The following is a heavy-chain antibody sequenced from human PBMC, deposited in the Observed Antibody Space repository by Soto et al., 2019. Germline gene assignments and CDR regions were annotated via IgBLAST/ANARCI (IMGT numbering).Heavy chain of an antibody. V-gene: IGHV4-30-4*01. J-gene: IGHJ4*02. CDR1: GGSISSGDYY. D-gene: IGHD3-16*01. Sequence: TLSLTCTVSGGSISSGDYYWSWIRQPPGKGLEWIGYIYYSGSTYYNPSLKSRVTISVDTSKNQFSLKLSSVTAADTAVYYCARGGIGGPGDNWGQGALVTVSS. CDR3: ARGGIGGPGDN. CDR2: IYYSGST.